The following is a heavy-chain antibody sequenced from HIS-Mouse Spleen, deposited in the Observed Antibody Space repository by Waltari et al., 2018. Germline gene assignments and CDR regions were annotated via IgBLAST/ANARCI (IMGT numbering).Heavy chain of an antibody. D-gene: IGHD6-6*01. Sequence: QVQLQESGPGLVKPSETLSLTCTVSGGPISSYYWSWIRQPPGKGLEWIWYIYYSGNTNYNPSLKSRVTISVDTSKNQFSLKLSSVTAADTAVYYCARVKYSNAFDIWGQGTMVTVSS. J-gene: IGHJ3*02. CDR3: ARVKYSNAFDI. V-gene: IGHV4-59*01. CDR2: IYYSGNT. CDR1: GGPISSYY.